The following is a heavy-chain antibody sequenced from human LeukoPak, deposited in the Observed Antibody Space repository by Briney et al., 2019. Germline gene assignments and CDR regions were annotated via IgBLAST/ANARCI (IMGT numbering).Heavy chain of an antibody. CDR3: AKEAGYSGYDYPDY. CDR2: ISGSAYST. J-gene: IGHJ4*02. CDR1: GFTFSSYA. Sequence: GGSLRLSCAASGFTFSSYAMSWVRQAPGKGLEWVSGISGSAYSTYYADSVQGRFTISRDNSKSTLYLQMNSLRAEDTAVYYCAKEAGYSGYDYPDYWGQGTLVTDSS. V-gene: IGHV3-23*01. D-gene: IGHD5-12*01.